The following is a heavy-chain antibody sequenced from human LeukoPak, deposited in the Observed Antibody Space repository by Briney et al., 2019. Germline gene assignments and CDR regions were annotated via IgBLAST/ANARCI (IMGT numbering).Heavy chain of an antibody. CDR2: INPSGSST. J-gene: IGHJ6*03. CDR3: AMRAGGYYGNMAV. Sequence: GASVKVSCKASGCTFATYYMHWVRQAPGQGLEWMGMINPSGSSTSYAQKFQGRVTMTRETSTSTIYMELSSLRSEDTAVYYCAMRAGGYYGNMAVWGKGTTVTVSS. D-gene: IGHD3-3*01. CDR1: GCTFATYY. V-gene: IGHV1-46*01.